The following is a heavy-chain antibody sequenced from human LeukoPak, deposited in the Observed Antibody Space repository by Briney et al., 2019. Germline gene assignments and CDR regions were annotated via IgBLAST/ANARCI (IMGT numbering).Heavy chain of an antibody. CDR1: GGSFSGYY. Sequence: SETLSLTCAVYGGSFSGYYWSWIRQPPGKGLEWIGEINHSGSTNYNPSLKSRVTISVDTSKNQFSLKLSSVTVADTAVYYCASSRSDIVVVPAAIGGYWGQGTLVTVSS. D-gene: IGHD2-2*02. V-gene: IGHV4-34*01. CDR3: ASSRSDIVVVPAAIGGY. J-gene: IGHJ4*02. CDR2: INHSGST.